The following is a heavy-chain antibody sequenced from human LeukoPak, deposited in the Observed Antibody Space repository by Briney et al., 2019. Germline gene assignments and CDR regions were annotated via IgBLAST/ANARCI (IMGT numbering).Heavy chain of an antibody. Sequence: PSETLSLTCTVSGGSISGYYWSWIRQPPGQGLEWIGYIFYSGNTNYNRTLKSRVTISVDTSENQFSLRLSSVTAADTAVYFCARQASWLPYFDLWGRGTLVAVSS. CDR3: ARQASWLPYFDL. J-gene: IGHJ2*01. CDR1: GGSISGYY. D-gene: IGHD6-13*01. V-gene: IGHV4-59*08. CDR2: IFYSGNT.